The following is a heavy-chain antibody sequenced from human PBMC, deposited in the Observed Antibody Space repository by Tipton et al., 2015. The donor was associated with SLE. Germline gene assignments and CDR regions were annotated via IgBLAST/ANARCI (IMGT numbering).Heavy chain of an antibody. CDR1: GGSFSGYY. D-gene: IGHD3-16*01. V-gene: IGHV4-34*01. CDR2: INHSGST. J-gene: IGHJ6*03. CDR3: ARGRPRATQAWGGYYYYMAV. Sequence: TLSLTCAVYGGSFSGYYWSWIRQPPGKGLEWIGEINHSGSTNYNPSLKSRITISVDTPKNQFSLRLSSVTAADTAVYYCARGRPRATQAWGGYYYYMAVWGKGTTVTVSS.